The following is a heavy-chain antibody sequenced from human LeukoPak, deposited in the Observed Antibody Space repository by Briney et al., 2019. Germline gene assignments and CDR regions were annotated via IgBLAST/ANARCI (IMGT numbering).Heavy chain of an antibody. CDR1: GGFISTYY. CDR3: ASHLTPFAYYGSGSGALRYDAFDI. V-gene: IGHV4-59*08. CDR2: IYYSGKT. J-gene: IGHJ3*02. Sequence: SETLSLTCTVSGGFISTYYWSWIRQPPGKGLEGIGYIYYSGKTNYNPSLKSRVTISVDTSENQFSLRLTSVTAADTAVYYCASHLTPFAYYGSGSGALRYDAFDIWGQGTMVTVSS. D-gene: IGHD3-10*01.